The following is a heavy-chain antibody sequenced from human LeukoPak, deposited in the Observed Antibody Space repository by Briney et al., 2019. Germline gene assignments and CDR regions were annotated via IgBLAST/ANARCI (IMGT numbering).Heavy chain of an antibody. CDR1: GGSFSGYY. J-gene: IGHJ5*02. Sequence: PSETLSLTCAVYGGSFSGYYWSWIRQSPGKGLEWIGEINHTGSTNYNPSLKSRVTISVDTSKNQFSLKLSSVTAADTAVYYCARENGRIAAAVSWFDPWGQGTLVTVSS. D-gene: IGHD6-13*01. V-gene: IGHV4-34*01. CDR3: ARENGRIAAAVSWFDP. CDR2: INHTGST.